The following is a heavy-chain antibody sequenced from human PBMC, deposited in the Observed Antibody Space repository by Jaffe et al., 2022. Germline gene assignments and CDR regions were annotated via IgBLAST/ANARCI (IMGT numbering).Heavy chain of an antibody. CDR1: GGSISSGSYY. CDR3: ARGIRYYYDSSGYYGYFQH. D-gene: IGHD3-22*01. CDR2: IYTSGST. V-gene: IGHV4-61*02. Sequence: QVQLQESGPGLVKPSQTLSLTCTVSGGSISSGSYYWSWIRQPAGKGLEWIGRIYTSGSTNYNPSLKSRVTISVDTSKNQFSLKLSSVTAADTAVYYCARGIRYYYDSSGYYGYFQHWGQGTLVTVSS. J-gene: IGHJ1*01.